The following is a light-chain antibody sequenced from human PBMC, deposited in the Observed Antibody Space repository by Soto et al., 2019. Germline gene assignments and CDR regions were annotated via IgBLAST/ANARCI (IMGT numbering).Light chain of an antibody. CDR2: EVS. Sequence: QSALTQPASVSGSPGQSITISCTGTSSDVGGYNYVPWYQQHPGKVPKLMIHEVSNRPSGVSNRFSGSKSGNTASLTISGLQAEDEADYYCSSYSGSNSLYVFGTGTKVTVL. J-gene: IGLJ1*01. CDR1: SSDVGGYNY. V-gene: IGLV2-14*01. CDR3: SSYSGSNSLYV.